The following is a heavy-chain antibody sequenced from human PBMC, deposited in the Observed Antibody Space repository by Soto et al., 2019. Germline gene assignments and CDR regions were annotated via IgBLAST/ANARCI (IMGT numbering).Heavy chain of an antibody. J-gene: IGHJ6*02. CDR1: GYTFTRSG. V-gene: IGHV1-18*01. CDR3: AREGGATLWCSGLDV. Sequence: ASVKVSCKASGYTFTRSGISWVRQAPGQGPEWMGWISSYNGDTNYAQTFQGRVTMTTDTSTSTAYMELRSLRSDDTAVYYCAREGGATLWCSGLDVWGQGTXVTVSS. CDR2: ISSYNGDT. D-gene: IGHD2-21*01.